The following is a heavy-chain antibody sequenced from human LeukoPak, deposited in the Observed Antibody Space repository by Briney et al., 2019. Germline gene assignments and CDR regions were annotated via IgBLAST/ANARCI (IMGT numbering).Heavy chain of an antibody. Sequence: TGGSLRLSCAASGCTFSSYGMHWVRQAPGKGLEWVAVISSDGSMQDYADSVRGRFTVSRDNSKNTLYLQMSSLRPEDTSQYYCARGNLYTAATIEDYWGRGTLVTVSS. J-gene: IGHJ4*02. CDR1: GCTFSSYG. CDR2: ISSDGSMQ. V-gene: IGHV3-30*03. D-gene: IGHD5-18*01. CDR3: ARGNLYTAATIEDY.